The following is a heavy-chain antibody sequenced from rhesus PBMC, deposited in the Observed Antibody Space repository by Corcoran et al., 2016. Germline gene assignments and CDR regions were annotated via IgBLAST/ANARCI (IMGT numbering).Heavy chain of an antibody. CDR1: GGSIRDPYY. CDR3: ARLDYGNNYYYFDY. D-gene: IGHD4-29*01. V-gene: IGHV4-143*01. Sequence: QVQLQESGPGLVKPSETLSLTCTVSGGSIRDPYYWNWNRQPPGKGLEWIGGIYANIASSYYNPSLKSRVTISKDTSKNQFSLDLYSVTAADTAVYFCARLDYGNNYYYFDYWGQGVLVTVSS. CDR2: IYANIASS. J-gene: IGHJ4*01.